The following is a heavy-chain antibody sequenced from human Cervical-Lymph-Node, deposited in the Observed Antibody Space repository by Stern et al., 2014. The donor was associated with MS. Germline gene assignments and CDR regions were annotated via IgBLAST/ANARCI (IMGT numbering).Heavy chain of an antibody. J-gene: IGHJ1*01. Sequence: QDQLVQSGAEVKKPGASVKVSCKASGDSFASYPIHLLRQAPGQGPVWMGIVNPTDGRKTYAQTFKGRVPPTKGTSTRTVYMELSSLRPEDTAMYFCANPLPYANWGQGTRVTVSS. CDR1: GDSFASYP. CDR3: ANPLPYAN. V-gene: IGHV1-46*03. CDR2: VNPTDGRK. D-gene: IGHD4-17*01.